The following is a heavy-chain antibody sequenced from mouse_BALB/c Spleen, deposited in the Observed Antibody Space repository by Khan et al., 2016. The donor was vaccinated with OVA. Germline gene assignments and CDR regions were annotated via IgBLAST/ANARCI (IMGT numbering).Heavy chain of an antibody. Sequence: EVELVESGGGLVQPGGSRKLSCAASGFTFSDYGMAWVRQAPGKGPEWVAFISDLAYTFYYADTVTGRFTLSRANAKNTLYLEMSSLRSGDTAMYYCARGGGTAAFAYWGQGTLVTVSA. CDR2: ISDLAYTF. J-gene: IGHJ3*01. D-gene: IGHD1-2*01. V-gene: IGHV5-15*02. CDR1: GFTFSDYG. CDR3: ARGGGTAAFAY.